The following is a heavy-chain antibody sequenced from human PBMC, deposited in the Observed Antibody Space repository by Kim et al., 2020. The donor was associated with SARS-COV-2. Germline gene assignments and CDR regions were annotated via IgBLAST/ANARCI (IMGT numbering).Heavy chain of an antibody. J-gene: IGHJ4*02. V-gene: IGHV3-64*03. D-gene: IGHD3-16*01. Sequence: GGSLRLSCSVSGFTFSYYAMHWVRQAPGKGLEYVSAISSDGGTTYYADSLKDRFTISRDNSKNTMYLQMSSLRLEDTAVYYCVRGTGDWGQGTQVTVSS. CDR3: VRGTGD. CDR1: GFTFSYYA. CDR2: ISSDGGTT.